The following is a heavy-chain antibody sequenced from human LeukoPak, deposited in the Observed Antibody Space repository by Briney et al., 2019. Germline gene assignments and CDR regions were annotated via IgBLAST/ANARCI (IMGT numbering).Heavy chain of an antibody. CDR3: ARQYDSYFYYYLDL. D-gene: IGHD2-2*01. Sequence: PSETVSLTCGVSGYPINNAYYWVWIRQPPGKGLEWIGSLYHPDSTYYNPSLKSRVTMSVDTSRNQFSLRLSFVTAADMAVYYCARQYDSYFYYYLDLWGTGTTVTVSS. CDR2: LYHPDST. J-gene: IGHJ6*03. CDR1: GYPINNAYY. V-gene: IGHV4-38-2*01.